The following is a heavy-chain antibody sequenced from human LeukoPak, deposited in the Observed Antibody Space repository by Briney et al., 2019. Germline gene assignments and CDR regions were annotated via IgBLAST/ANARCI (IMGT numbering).Heavy chain of an antibody. CDR2: ISTDGNDK. CDR1: GVTFSSYG. J-gene: IGHJ4*02. Sequence: GGSLRLSCAASGVTFSSYGMHWVRQAPGKGLEWVALISTDGNDKLYGDSVKGRFTISRDDSKSTLYLQMNSLRAEDTAVYYCTTKVIRGNSGDDYDDWGQGTLVTVSS. CDR3: TTKVIRGNSGDDYDD. V-gene: IGHV3-30*03. D-gene: IGHD5-12*01.